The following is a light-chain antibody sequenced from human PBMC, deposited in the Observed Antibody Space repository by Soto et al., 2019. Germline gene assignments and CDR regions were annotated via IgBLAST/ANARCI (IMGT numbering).Light chain of an antibody. Sequence: QSALAQPASVSGTPEQSNTISCTGTSSDVGAYNHVSWYQQHPGKAPQLIIYEVSNRPSGLSNRFSASKSGNTASLTISGLQSEDEADYYCCSFTTSSTLVFGTGTKGTVL. CDR2: EVS. J-gene: IGLJ1*01. V-gene: IGLV2-14*01. CDR1: SSDVGAYNH. CDR3: CSFTTSSTLV.